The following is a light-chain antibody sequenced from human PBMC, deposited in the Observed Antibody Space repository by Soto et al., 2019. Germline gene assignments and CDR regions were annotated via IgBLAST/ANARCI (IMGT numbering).Light chain of an antibody. CDR2: GAS. CDR1: QSVSSL. V-gene: IGKV3-20*01. CDR3: QQYGSSPIT. J-gene: IGKJ1*01. Sequence: EIVMTQSPATLSVSPGERATLSCRASQSVSSLLAWYQQKPGQAPRVLIYGASSRATGIPDRFSGSGSGTDFTLTISRLEPEDFAVYHCQQYGSSPITFGQGTKVDIK.